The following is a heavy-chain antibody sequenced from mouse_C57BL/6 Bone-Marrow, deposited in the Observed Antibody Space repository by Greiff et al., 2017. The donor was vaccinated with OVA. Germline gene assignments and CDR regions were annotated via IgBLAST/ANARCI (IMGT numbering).Heavy chain of an antibody. D-gene: IGHD2-10*02. CDR2: ISNLAYSI. CDR3: ARQGGYGNYPWFAY. V-gene: IGHV5-15*04. J-gene: IGHJ3*01. Sequence: EVKVEESGGGLVQPGGSLKLSCAASGFTFSDYGMAWVRQAPRKGPEWVAFISNLAYSIYYADTVTGRFTISRENAKNTLYLEMSSLRSEDTAMYYCARQGGYGNYPWFAYWGQGTLVTVSA. CDR1: GFTFSDYG.